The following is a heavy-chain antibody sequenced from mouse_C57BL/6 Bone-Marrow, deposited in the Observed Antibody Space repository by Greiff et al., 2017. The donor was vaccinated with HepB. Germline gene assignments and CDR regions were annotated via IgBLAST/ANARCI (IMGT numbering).Heavy chain of an antibody. V-gene: IGHV1-22*01. D-gene: IGHD2-4*01. Sequence: VQLQQSGPELVKPGASVKMSCKASGYTFTDYNMHWVKQSHGKSLEWIGYINPNNGGTSYNQKIKGKATLTVNKSSSTAYMELRSLTSEDSAVYYCASDEGLRRFAYWGQGTLVTVSA. CDR3: ASDEGLRRFAY. J-gene: IGHJ3*01. CDR2: INPNNGGT. CDR1: GYTFTDYN.